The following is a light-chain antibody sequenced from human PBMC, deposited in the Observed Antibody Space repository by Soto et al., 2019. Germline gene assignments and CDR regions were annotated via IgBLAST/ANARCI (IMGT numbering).Light chain of an antibody. CDR3: QQYGSSPFT. Sequence: ELVLTQSPGTLSLSPGDRATLSCRASQSISSAYLAWYQQTPGQAPRLLIYGASTRATGIPDRFSGSVSGTDFTLTISRLGPEDFAVYYCQQYGSSPFTFGQGTRLEIK. J-gene: IGKJ5*01. CDR2: GAS. V-gene: IGKV3-20*01. CDR1: QSISSAY.